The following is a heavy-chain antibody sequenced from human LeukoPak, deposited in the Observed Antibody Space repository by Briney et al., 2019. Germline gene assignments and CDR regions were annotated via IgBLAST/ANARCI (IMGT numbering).Heavy chain of an antibody. V-gene: IGHV3-53*01. CDR3: MIAAGYNFGQY. CDR1: GLTVNNNY. CDR2: LYIGGNT. Sequence: PGGSLRLSCAASGLTVNNNYTNWVRQAPGKGLEWVSALYIGGNTYYAGSVRGRFTISRDNSKNTLYLQMNSLRAEDTAIYYCMIAAGYNFGQYWGQGTLVTVSS. J-gene: IGHJ4*02. D-gene: IGHD5-18*01.